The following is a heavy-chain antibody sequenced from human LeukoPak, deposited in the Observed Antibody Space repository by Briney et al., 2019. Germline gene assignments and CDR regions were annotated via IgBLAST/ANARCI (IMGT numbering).Heavy chain of an antibody. CDR2: IYYSGST. CDR3: ARQQLVPAFDY. CDR1: GGSISSYY. D-gene: IGHD6-13*01. Sequence: SETLSLTCTVSGGSISSYYWSWIRQPPGKGLEWIGYIYYSGSTNYNPSLKSRVTISVDTSKNHFSLKLSSVTAADTDVYYCARQQLVPAFDYWGQGTLVTVSS. J-gene: IGHJ4*02. V-gene: IGHV4-59*08.